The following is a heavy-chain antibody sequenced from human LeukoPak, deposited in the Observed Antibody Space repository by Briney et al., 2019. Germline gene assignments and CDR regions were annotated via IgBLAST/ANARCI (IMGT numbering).Heavy chain of an antibody. D-gene: IGHD3-10*01. V-gene: IGHV3-30-3*01. CDR2: ISYDGSNK. CDR3: ARDSPRYYYGSGSYPDGVY. J-gene: IGHJ4*02. CDR1: GFTFSSYA. Sequence: GGSLRLSCAASGFTFSSYAMHWVRQAPGKGLEWVAVISYDGSNKYYADSVKGRFTISRDNSKNTLYLQMNSLRAEDTAVYYCARDSPRYYYGSGSYPDGVYWGQGTLVTVSS.